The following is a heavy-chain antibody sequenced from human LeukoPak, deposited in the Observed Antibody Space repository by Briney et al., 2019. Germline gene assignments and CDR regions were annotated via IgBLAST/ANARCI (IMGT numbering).Heavy chain of an antibody. Sequence: ASVKVSCKTSGYTFTGYYAHWVRQAPGQGLEWMGWINPNSGGTNYAQKFQDRVTITRDTSIRTVFMELRNLSADDTAVYYCARAIQRSSVFYSFFDPWGQGTLVTVSS. CDR3: ARAIQRSSVFYSFFDP. V-gene: IGHV1-2*02. CDR2: INPNSGGT. D-gene: IGHD3-22*01. CDR1: GYTFTGYY. J-gene: IGHJ5*02.